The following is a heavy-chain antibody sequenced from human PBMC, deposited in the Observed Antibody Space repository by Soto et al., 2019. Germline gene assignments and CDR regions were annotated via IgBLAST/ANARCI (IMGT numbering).Heavy chain of an antibody. CDR2: IYYSGST. CDR3: ARTPRMDQVDY. Sequence: QLQLQESGPGLVKPSETLSLTCTVSGGSISSSSYYWGWIRQPPGKGLEWIGSIYYSGSTYYNPSLKSRVTISVDTSKNQFSLKLSSVTAADTAVYYCARTPRMDQVDYWGQGTLVTVSS. CDR1: GGSISSSSYY. V-gene: IGHV4-39*01. J-gene: IGHJ4*02. D-gene: IGHD2-15*01.